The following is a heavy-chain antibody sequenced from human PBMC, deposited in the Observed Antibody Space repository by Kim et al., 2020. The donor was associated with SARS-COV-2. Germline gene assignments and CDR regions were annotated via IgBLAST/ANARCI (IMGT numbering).Heavy chain of an antibody. CDR3: AKDASSGWYGYFDY. V-gene: IGHV3-9*01. CDR1: GFTFDDYA. Sequence: GGSLRLSCAASGFTFDDYAMHWVRQAPGKGLEWVSGISWNSGSIGYADSVKGRFTISRDNAKNSLYLQMNSLRAEDTALYYCAKDASSGWYGYFDYWGQG. CDR2: ISWNSGSI. D-gene: IGHD6-19*01. J-gene: IGHJ4*02.